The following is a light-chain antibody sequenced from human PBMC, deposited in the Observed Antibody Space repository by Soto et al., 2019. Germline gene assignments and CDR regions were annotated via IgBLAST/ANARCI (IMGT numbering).Light chain of an antibody. CDR3: LQYARSPRT. CDR1: QSVLFSVNNKNY. J-gene: IGKJ1*01. V-gene: IGKV4-1*01. Sequence: DIVMTQSPDSLAVSLGERATINCKSSQSVLFSVNNKNYLPWFQQKPGQPPKLLIYWASFRESGVPDRFSGSGSGTDFTLTISSLQAEDVAVYYCLQYARSPRTFGQGTKVGIK. CDR2: WAS.